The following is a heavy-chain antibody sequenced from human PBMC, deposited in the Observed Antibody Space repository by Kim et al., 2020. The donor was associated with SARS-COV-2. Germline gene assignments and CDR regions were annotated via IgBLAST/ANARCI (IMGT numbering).Heavy chain of an antibody. J-gene: IGHJ5*02. D-gene: IGHD3-10*01. CDR2: IYYSGST. Sequence: SETLSLTCTVSGGSISSYYWSWIRQPPGKGLEWIGYIYYSGSTNYNPSLKSRVTISVDTSKNQFSLKLSSVTAADTAVYYCARHYGSGLFDPWGQGTLVT. CDR3: ARHYGSGLFDP. CDR1: GGSISSYY. V-gene: IGHV4-59*01.